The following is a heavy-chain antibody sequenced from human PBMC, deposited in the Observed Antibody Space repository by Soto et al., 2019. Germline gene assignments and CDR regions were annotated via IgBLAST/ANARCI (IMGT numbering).Heavy chain of an antibody. CDR3: ARDMMEYQLLSGQLNWFDP. V-gene: IGHV1-2*04. D-gene: IGHD2-2*01. Sequence: ASVKVSCKASGYAFINYDINWVRQAPGQGLEWMGWINPNSGGTNYAQKFQGWVTMTRDTSISTAYMELGRLRSDDTAVYYCARDMMEYQLLSGQLNWFDPWGQGTLVTVSS. J-gene: IGHJ5*02. CDR2: INPNSGGT. CDR1: GYAFINYD.